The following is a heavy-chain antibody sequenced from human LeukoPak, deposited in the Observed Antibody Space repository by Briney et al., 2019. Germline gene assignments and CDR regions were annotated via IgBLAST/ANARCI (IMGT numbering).Heavy chain of an antibody. CDR2: INPSGGST. CDR3: ARAPQYYPFDY. CDR1: GYTFTGYY. V-gene: IGHV1-46*01. D-gene: IGHD3-10*01. J-gene: IGHJ4*02. Sequence: GASVKVSCKASGYTFTGYYMHWVRQAPGQGLEWMGWINPSGGSTSYAQKFQGRVTMTRDTSTSTVYMELSSLRSEDTAVYYCARAPQYYPFDYWGQGTLVTVSS.